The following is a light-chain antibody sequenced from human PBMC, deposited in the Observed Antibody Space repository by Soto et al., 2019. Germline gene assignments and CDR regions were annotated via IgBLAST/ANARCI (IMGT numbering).Light chain of an antibody. Sequence: QSALTQPPSVSGSPGQSVAISCTGTGSDVGSYNRVSWYQQPPGAAPKLMIYEVSNRPSGVPDRFSGSKSGNTSSLTISGLQAEDEADYFCNSYTGSSTYVFGTWTKLTVL. V-gene: IGLV2-18*02. CDR3: NSYTGSSTYV. CDR1: GSDVGSYNR. J-gene: IGLJ1*01. CDR2: EVS.